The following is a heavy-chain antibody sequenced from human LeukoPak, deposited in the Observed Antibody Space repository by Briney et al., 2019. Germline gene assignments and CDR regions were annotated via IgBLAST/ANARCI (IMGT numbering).Heavy chain of an antibody. CDR3: ARDSEWPGNDAFDI. J-gene: IGHJ3*02. V-gene: IGHV1-69*06. Sequence: GASVKVSCKASGYTFTGYYMHWVRQAPGQGLEWMGGIIPIFGTANYAQKFQGRVTITADKSTSTAYMELSSLRSEDTAVYYCARDSEWPGNDAFDIWGQGTMVTVSS. CDR1: GYTFTGYY. CDR2: IIPIFGTA. D-gene: IGHD3-3*01.